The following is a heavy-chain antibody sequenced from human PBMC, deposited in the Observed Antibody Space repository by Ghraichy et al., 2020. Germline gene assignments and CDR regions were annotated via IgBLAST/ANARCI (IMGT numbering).Heavy chain of an antibody. V-gene: IGHV4-4*07. D-gene: IGHD5-24*01. CDR2: IYTSGST. CDR1: GGSISSYY. J-gene: IGHJ4*02. CDR3: ARDGVRGGEMASRELYFDY. Sequence: SETLSLTCTVSGGSISSYYWSWIRQPAGKGLEWIGRIYTSGSTNYNPSLKSRVTMSVDTSKNQFSLKLSSVTAADTAVYYCARDGVRGGEMASRELYFDYWGQGTLVTVSS.